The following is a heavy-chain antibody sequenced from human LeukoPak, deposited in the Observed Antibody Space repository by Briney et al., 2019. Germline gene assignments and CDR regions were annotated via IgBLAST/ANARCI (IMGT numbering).Heavy chain of an antibody. CDR2: IYSGGST. CDR3: AKDLRYSGSPRAFDF. Sequence: GGSLRLSCAASGFTVSSNYMSWVRQAPGKGLEWVSVIYSGGSTYYADSVKGRFTISRDNSKNTLYLQMNSLRAEDTAVYYCAKDLRYSGSPRAFDFWGQGTMVTVSS. D-gene: IGHD1-26*01. V-gene: IGHV3-53*01. J-gene: IGHJ3*01. CDR1: GFTVSSNY.